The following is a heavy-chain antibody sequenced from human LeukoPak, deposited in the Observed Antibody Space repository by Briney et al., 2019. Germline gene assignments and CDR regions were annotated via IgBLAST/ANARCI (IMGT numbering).Heavy chain of an antibody. Sequence: AGGSLRLSCAASGFTFSDYYMSWIRQAPGKGLEWVSVIYSGGTTYYADSVKGRFTISRDNSKNTLYLQMNSLRAEDTAVYYCARDPPTVMWYYGMDVWGQGTTVTVSS. CDR2: IYSGGTT. D-gene: IGHD2-21*01. V-gene: IGHV3-66*01. J-gene: IGHJ6*02. CDR1: GFTFSDYY. CDR3: ARDPPTVMWYYGMDV.